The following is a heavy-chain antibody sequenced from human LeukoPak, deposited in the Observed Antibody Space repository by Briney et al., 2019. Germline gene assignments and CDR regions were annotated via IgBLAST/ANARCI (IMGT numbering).Heavy chain of an antibody. CDR1: GYTFTSYG. J-gene: IGHJ4*02. CDR3: ARDWYNWNDNPPSKSDY. V-gene: IGHV1-18*01. Sequence: ASVKVSCKASGYTFTSYGISWVRQAPGQGLAWMGWISAYNGNTNYAQKLQGRVTMTTDTSTSTAYMELRSLRSDDTAVYYCARDWYNWNDNPPSKSDYWGQGTLVTVSS. D-gene: IGHD1-20*01. CDR2: ISAYNGNT.